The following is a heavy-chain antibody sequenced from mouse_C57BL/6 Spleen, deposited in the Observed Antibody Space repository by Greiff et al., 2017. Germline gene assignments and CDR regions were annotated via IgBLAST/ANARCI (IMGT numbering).Heavy chain of an antibody. J-gene: IGHJ4*01. CDR2: INPGSGGI. CDR3: ARLGLYAMDY. CDR1: GYAFTNYL. Sequence: VQLQQSGAELVRPGTSVKVSCKASGYAFTNYLIEWVKQRPGQGLEWIGVINPGSGGINYNEKFKGKETLTEDKASSTPYMQLTSLTSEDSAVYFWARLGLYAMDYWGQGTSGTVSS. V-gene: IGHV1-54*01. D-gene: IGHD4-1*01.